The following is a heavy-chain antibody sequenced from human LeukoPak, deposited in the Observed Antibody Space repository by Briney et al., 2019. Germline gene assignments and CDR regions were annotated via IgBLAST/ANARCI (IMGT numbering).Heavy chain of an antibody. Sequence: ASVKVSCKASGYTFTSYGISWVRQAPGQGLEWIGWISAYNGNTNYAQKLQGRVTMTTDTSTSTAYMELRSLRSDDTAVYYCASNQTPYYYGSGSYYSPAYYMDVWGKGTTVTISS. CDR1: GYTFTSYG. V-gene: IGHV1-18*01. CDR3: ASNQTPYYYGSGSYYSPAYYMDV. J-gene: IGHJ6*03. CDR2: ISAYNGNT. D-gene: IGHD3-10*01.